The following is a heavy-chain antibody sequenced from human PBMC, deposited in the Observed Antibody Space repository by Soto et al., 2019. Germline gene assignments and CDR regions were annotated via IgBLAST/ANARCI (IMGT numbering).Heavy chain of an antibody. V-gene: IGHV1-46*01. CDR1: GYTFTSYY. Sequence: QVQLVQSGAEVKKPGASVKVSCKASGYTFTSYYMHWVRQAPGQGLEWMGIINPSGGSTSYAQKFQGRVTMTRDTSTSTVYMELSSLRSEDTAVYYCARDRIAAAGTPSVGYGMDVWGQGTTVTVSS. J-gene: IGHJ6*02. D-gene: IGHD6-13*01. CDR2: INPSGGST. CDR3: ARDRIAAAGTPSVGYGMDV.